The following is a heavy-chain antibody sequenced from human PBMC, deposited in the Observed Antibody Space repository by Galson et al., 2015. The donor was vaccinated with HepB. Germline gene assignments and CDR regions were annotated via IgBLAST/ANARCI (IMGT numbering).Heavy chain of an antibody. J-gene: IGHJ5*02. Sequence: SLRLSCAASGFTFSIYGMHWVRQAPGKGLEWVAFVRFDGSKTEYTDSVMGRFTISRDNSQNTLYLQMNSLRPEDTAVYYCARDSPTSKVVVVDATWIMRFDPWGQGSRVTVSS. CDR3: ARDSPTSKVVVVDATWIMRFDP. D-gene: IGHD2-15*01. CDR1: GFTFSIYG. V-gene: IGHV3-30*02. CDR2: VRFDGSKT.